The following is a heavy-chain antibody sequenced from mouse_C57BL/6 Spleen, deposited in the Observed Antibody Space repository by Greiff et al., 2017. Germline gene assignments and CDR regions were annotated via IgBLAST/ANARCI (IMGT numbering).Heavy chain of an antibody. CDR1: GYTFTDYY. Sequence: EVKLQQSGPELVKPGASVKISCKASGYTFTDYYMNWVKQSHGESLEWIGDINPNNGGTSYNQKFKGKATLTVDKSSSTAYMELRSLTSEDSAVYYCAPSITTVVAIDYWGQGTTLTVSS. CDR3: APSITTVVAIDY. CDR2: INPNNGGT. D-gene: IGHD1-1*01. J-gene: IGHJ2*01. V-gene: IGHV1-26*01.